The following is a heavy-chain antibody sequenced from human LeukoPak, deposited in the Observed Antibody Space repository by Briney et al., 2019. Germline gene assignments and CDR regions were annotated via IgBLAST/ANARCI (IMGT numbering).Heavy chain of an antibody. CDR3: ARYNWARELDH. D-gene: IGHD5-24*01. J-gene: IGHJ4*02. CDR1: GASSMNYR. CDR2: IHSSGTT. V-gene: IGHV4-59*01. Sequence: SETLSLTCIVSGASSMNYRWTWIRQPPGKGLEWVGYIHSSGTTSYNPSLQSRVTISIETSKNQLSLKLRSVTAADTAVYYCARYNWARELDHWGQGTLVTVSS.